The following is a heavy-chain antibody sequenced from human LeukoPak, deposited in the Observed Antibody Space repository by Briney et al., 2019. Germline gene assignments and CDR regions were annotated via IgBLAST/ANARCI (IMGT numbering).Heavy chain of an antibody. V-gene: IGHV4-4*07. Sequence: SETLSLTCTVSGGSISSYYWSWIRQSAGKGLEWIGRIYTSGSTNYNPSLKSRVTISVDTSKNQFSLKLSSVTAADTAVYYCARGLHDYGDSKHAFDIWGQGTMVTVSS. D-gene: IGHD4-17*01. CDR2: IYTSGST. J-gene: IGHJ3*02. CDR3: ARGLHDYGDSKHAFDI. CDR1: GGSISSYY.